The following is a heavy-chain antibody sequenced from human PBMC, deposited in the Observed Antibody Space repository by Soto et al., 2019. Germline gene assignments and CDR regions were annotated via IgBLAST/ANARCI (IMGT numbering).Heavy chain of an antibody. D-gene: IGHD3-3*01. Sequence: ESVGGVVQPGRSLRLSCAASGFTFSSYAMHWVRQAPGTGLEWVAVISYDGSNKYYADSVKGRFTISRDNSKNTLYLQMNSLRAEDTAVYYCAREVGFWSGYYTYYFDYWGQGTLVTVSS. CDR3: AREVGFWSGYYTYYFDY. V-gene: IGHV3-30-3*01. J-gene: IGHJ4*02. CDR2: ISYDGSNK. CDR1: GFTFSSYA.